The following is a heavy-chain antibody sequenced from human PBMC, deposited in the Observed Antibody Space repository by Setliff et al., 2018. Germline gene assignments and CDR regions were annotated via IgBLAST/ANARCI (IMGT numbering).Heavy chain of an antibody. Sequence: GGSLRLSCAASDFTFSSYGMHWVRQAPGKGLEWVAFIRWGGTRKDYADSVKGRFSISRDNSKNTLYLQMNSLRAEDTALYYCARDGVFYAMDVWGRGTTVTVSS. J-gene: IGHJ6*02. D-gene: IGHD3-10*01. V-gene: IGHV3-30*02. CDR1: DFTFSSYG. CDR2: IRWGGTRK. CDR3: ARDGVFYAMDV.